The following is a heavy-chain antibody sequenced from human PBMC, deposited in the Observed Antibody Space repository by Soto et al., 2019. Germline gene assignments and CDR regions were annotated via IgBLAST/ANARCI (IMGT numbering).Heavy chain of an antibody. D-gene: IGHD2-15*01. CDR3: EDGIRDTVPVSAFLLNRSSDL. V-gene: IGHV3-23*01. Sequence: PGKGLEWVSAISGSGGSTYYADSVKGRFTLSRDNSKNTLYLQMNSLRAEDTSLFQAEDGIRDTVPVSAFLLNRSSDL. CDR2: ISGSGGST. J-gene: IGHJ2*01.